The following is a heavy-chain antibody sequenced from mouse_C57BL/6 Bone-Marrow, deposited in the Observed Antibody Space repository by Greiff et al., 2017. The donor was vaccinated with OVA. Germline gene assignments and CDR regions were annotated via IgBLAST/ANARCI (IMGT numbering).Heavy chain of an antibody. CDR3: ARRGDPNYCDY. V-gene: IGHV5-6*01. CDR2: ISSGGSYT. CDR1: GFTFSSYG. Sequence: EVHLLESGGDLVKPGGSLKLSCAASGFTFSSYGMSWVRQTPDKRLEWVATISSGGSYTYYPDSVKGRFTISRDNAKNPLYLQMSCLKSEDTAMYYCARRGDPNYCDYRGRGTTLTASS. J-gene: IGHJ2*01. D-gene: IGHD2-13*01.